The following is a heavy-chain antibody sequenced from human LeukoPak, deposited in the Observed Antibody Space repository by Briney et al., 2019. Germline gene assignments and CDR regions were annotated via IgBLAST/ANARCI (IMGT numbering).Heavy chain of an antibody. Sequence: GGSLRLSCAASGFTLSSNYMSWVREATGKGLEWVSVIYSGGSTYYSGSVKGRFTISRDNSKNTLYLQMNSLRAEDTTVYYCARDPHSSSWYYYFDYWGQGTLVTVSS. CDR1: GFTLSSNY. CDR3: ARDPHSSSWYYYFDY. V-gene: IGHV3-66*02. J-gene: IGHJ4*02. CDR2: IYSGGST. D-gene: IGHD6-13*01.